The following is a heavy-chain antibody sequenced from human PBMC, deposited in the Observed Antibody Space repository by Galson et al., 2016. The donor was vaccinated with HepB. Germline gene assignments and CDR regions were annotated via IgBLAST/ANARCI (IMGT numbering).Heavy chain of an antibody. V-gene: IGHV5-10-1*01. Sequence: QSGAEVKKPGESLWISCKGSGYSFTNYWITWVRQMPGKGLEWMGRIDPSDSYTNYSPSFQGHVTISADRSISVAYLQWNSLKTSDTAMYYCAKGAVGYCSSPNCYKGDYFDYWGQGTLVTVSS. CDR3: AKGAVGYCSSPNCYKGDYFDY. CDR1: GYSFTNYW. J-gene: IGHJ4*02. CDR2: IDPSDSYT. D-gene: IGHD2-2*02.